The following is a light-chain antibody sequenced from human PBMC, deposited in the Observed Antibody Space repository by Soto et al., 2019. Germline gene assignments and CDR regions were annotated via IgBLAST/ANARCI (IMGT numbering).Light chain of an antibody. V-gene: IGKV2-28*01. J-gene: IGKJ5*01. Sequence: DIVMTQSPLSLPVTPGEPASISCRSSQSLLYSNGYNYLDWYLQKPGQSPQLLIYLGSNRSSGVPDRFSGSGSGTDFTLKISRVEAEDVGVYYCMQALQTPLITFGQGTRLEI. CDR1: QSLLYSNGYNY. CDR2: LGS. CDR3: MQALQTPLIT.